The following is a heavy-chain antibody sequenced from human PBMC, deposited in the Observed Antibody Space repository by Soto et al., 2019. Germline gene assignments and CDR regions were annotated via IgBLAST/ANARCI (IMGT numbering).Heavy chain of an antibody. CDR2: IIPIFGTA. V-gene: IGHV1-69*01. CDR3: ARAYGDYVTGLDAFDI. D-gene: IGHD4-17*01. CDR1: GGTFSSYA. Sequence: QVQLVQSGAEVTKPGSSVKVSCKASGGTFSSYAISWVRQAPGQGLEWMGGIIPIFGTANYAQKFQGRVTITADESTSTAYMELSSLRSEDTAVYYCARAYGDYVTGLDAFDIWGQGTMVTVSS. J-gene: IGHJ3*02.